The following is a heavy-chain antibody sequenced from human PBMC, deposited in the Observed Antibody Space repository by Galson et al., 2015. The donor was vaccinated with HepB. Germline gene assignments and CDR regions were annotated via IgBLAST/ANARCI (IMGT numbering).Heavy chain of an antibody. CDR3: ARIRVRPEGYDY. Sequence: QSGAEVKKPGESLKISCKGSGYNFNTYWTGWVRQMPGKGLEWMGIIYGGDSQTLYSPSFQGQVTFSADKSIGTAYLQWSSLKASDTAMYYCARIRVRPEGYDYWGQGTLVTVSA. J-gene: IGHJ4*02. D-gene: IGHD3-10*01. CDR1: GYNFNTYW. V-gene: IGHV5-51*01. CDR2: IYGGDSQT.